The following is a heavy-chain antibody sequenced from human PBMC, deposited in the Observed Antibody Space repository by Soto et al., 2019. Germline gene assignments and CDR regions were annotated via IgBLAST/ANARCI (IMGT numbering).Heavy chain of an antibody. CDR2: VYTTGST. CDR3: AREGASGFGMDV. D-gene: IGHD1-26*01. CDR1: GGSIRSYY. Sequence: SETLSRTCNVSGGSIRSYYWSWVRQPAGKALEWIGRVYTTGSTNYNPSLRSRVSISVDTSKNQFSLTVTSVTAADTAVYYCAREGASGFGMDVWGQGTTVTVSS. J-gene: IGHJ6*02. V-gene: IGHV4-4*07.